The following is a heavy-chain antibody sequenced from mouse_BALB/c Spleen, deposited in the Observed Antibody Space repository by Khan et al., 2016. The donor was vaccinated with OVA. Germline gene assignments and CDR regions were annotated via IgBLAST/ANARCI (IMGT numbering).Heavy chain of an antibody. CDR2: IYPGHGDT. V-gene: IGHV1-80*01. CDR1: GYAFSNYW. J-gene: IGHJ3*01. Sequence: QVQLKQSGAELVRPGSSVKISCKASGYAFSNYWMNWVKQRPGQGLEWIGQIYPGHGDTSFNGKFRGKATLTADKSSSTAYMQLSSLTSEDSAVYFCARSGYDYFAYWGQGTLVTVSA. D-gene: IGHD2-14*01. CDR3: ARSGYDYFAY.